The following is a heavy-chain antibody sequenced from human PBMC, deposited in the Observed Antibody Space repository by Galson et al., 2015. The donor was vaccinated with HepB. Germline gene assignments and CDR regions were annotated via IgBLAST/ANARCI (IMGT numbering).Heavy chain of an antibody. CDR2: IIPILGIA. V-gene: IGHV1-69*02. J-gene: IGHJ2*01. CDR1: GGTFSSYT. CDR3: ARGPHDYGDYDGSAYFDL. Sequence: SVKVSCKASGGTFSSYTISWVRQAPGQGLEWMGRIIPILGIANYAQKFQGRVTITADKSTSTAYMELSSLRSEDTAAYYCARGPHDYGDYDGSAYFDLWGRGTLVTVSS. D-gene: IGHD4-17*01.